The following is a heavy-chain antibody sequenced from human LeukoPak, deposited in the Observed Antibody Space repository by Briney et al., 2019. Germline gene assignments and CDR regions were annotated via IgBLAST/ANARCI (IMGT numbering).Heavy chain of an antibody. Sequence: SQTLSLTCDISGDSLSSSGVAWNWIRQSPSRGLEWLGRTYYRSKWYNDYAVSVKSRITINPDTSKNQFSLRLNSVTPEDTAVYYCARDYGDYVYYYYYGMDVWGQGTTVTVSS. D-gene: IGHD4-17*01. CDR1: GDSLSSSGVA. CDR3: ARDYGDYVYYYYYGMDV. CDR2: TYYRSKWYN. J-gene: IGHJ6*02. V-gene: IGHV6-1*01.